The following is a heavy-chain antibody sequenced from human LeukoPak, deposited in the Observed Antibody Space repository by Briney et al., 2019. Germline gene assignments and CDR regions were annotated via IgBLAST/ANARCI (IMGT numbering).Heavy chain of an antibody. CDR3: TRVGQSYSSSGQALDH. V-gene: IGHV3-48*03. Sequence: GGSLGLSCAASGFTFSIYEINWVRQAPGKGLEWISYISGSGDTAYYADSVKGRFTMSRDNARNSLFLQMNSLGAEDTAVYYCTRVGQSYSSSGQALDHWGQGTLVTVSS. CDR2: ISGSGDTA. J-gene: IGHJ4*02. D-gene: IGHD3-22*01. CDR1: GFTFSIYE.